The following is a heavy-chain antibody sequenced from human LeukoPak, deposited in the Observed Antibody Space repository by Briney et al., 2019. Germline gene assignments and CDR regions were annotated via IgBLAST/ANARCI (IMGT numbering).Heavy chain of an antibody. CDR2: IYYSGST. J-gene: IGHJ5*02. Sequence: SETLSLTCTVSGGSINSSSYYWGWIRQPPGKGLEWIGSIYYSGSTYYNPSLKSRVTISVDTSKNQVSLKVSSVTAADTAVLYCARQGDYYDSSGYYYEESWFDPWGQGTLVTVSS. V-gene: IGHV4-39*01. CDR1: GGSINSSSYY. CDR3: ARQGDYYDSSGYYYEESWFDP. D-gene: IGHD3-22*01.